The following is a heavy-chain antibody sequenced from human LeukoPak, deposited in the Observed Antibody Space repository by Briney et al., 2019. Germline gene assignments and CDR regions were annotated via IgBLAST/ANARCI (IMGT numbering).Heavy chain of an antibody. V-gene: IGHV3-30-3*01. D-gene: IGHD4-17*01. CDR2: ISYDGSNK. J-gene: IGHJ6*02. CDR1: GFTFSSYA. CDR3: ARDGYGDYRVAPSLYYYYGMDV. Sequence: GGSLRLSCAASGFTFSSYAMSWVRQAPGKGLEWVAVISYDGSNKYYADSVKGRFTISRDNSKNTLYLQMNSLRAEDTAVYYCARDGYGDYRVAPSLYYYYGMDVWGQGTTVTVSS.